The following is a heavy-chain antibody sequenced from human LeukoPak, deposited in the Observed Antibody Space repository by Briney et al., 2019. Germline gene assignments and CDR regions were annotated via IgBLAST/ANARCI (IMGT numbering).Heavy chain of an antibody. CDR1: GGSFSGYY. J-gene: IGHJ4*02. Sequence: SETLSLTCAVYGGSFSGYYWSWIRQPPGKGPEWIGEINHSGSTNYNPSLKSRVTISVDTSKNQFSLKLSSVTAADTAVYYCARSGTLVVVAATGFDYWGQGTLVTVSS. D-gene: IGHD2-15*01. CDR3: ARSGTLVVVAATGFDY. V-gene: IGHV4-34*01. CDR2: INHSGST.